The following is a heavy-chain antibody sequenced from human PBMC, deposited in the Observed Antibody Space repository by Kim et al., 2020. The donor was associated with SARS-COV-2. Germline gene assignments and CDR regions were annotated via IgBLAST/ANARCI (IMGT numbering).Heavy chain of an antibody. CDR3: ARESNYYDSSGYPAWDY. V-gene: IGHV1-46*01. D-gene: IGHD3-22*01. Sequence: FQGRVTMTRDTSTSTVYMELSSLRSEDTAVYYCARESNYYDSSGYPAWDYWGQGTLVTVSS. J-gene: IGHJ4*02.